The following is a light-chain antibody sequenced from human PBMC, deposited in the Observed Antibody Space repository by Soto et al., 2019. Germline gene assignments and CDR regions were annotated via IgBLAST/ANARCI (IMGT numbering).Light chain of an antibody. CDR1: SGHSSFI. J-gene: IGLJ3*02. CDR2: LEGDGSY. CDR3: ETWDSNTWV. V-gene: IGLV4-60*02. Sequence: QLVLTQSSSASASLGSSVKLTCTLSSGHSSFIIAWHQQQPGKAPRFLMKLEGDGSYDKGSGVPDRLSGSSSGADRYLTISNLQFEDEADYYCETWDSNTWVFGGGTKVTVL.